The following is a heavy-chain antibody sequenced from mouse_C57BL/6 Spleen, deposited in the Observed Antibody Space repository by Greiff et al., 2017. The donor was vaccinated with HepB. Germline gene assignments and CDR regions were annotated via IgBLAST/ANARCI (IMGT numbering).Heavy chain of an antibody. D-gene: IGHD2-2*01. CDR2: INPNNGGT. CDR3: GKSSGWLRHGFDY. CDR1: GYTFTDYN. Sequence: EVQLQQSGPELVKPGASVKIPCKASGYTFTDYNMDWVKQSHGKSLEWIGDINPNNGGTIYNQKFKGKATLTVDKSSSTAYMELRSLTSEDTAVYYCGKSSGWLRHGFDYWGQGTTLTVSS. V-gene: IGHV1-18*01. J-gene: IGHJ2*01.